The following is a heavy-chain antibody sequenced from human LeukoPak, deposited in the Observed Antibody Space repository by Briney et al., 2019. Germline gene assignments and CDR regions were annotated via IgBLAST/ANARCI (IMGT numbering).Heavy chain of an antibody. J-gene: IGHJ6*03. Sequence: AASVKVSCKASGYTFTGYYMRWVGQAPGQGLEWMGWINPNSGGTNYAQKFQGRVTMTRDTSISTAYMELSRLRSDDTAVYYCARGGLVVVPPAMRDYYMDVWGKGTTVTVSS. CDR1: GYTFTGYY. CDR2: INPNSGGT. D-gene: IGHD2-2*01. CDR3: ARGGLVVVPPAMRDYYMDV. V-gene: IGHV1-2*02.